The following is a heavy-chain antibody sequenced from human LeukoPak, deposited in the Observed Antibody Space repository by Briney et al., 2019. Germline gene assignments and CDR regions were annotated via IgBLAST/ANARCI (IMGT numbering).Heavy chain of an antibody. Sequence: PGGSLRLSCAASGFTFSNAWMSWVRQAPGKGLEWVGRIKSKTDGGTTDYAAPVKGRFTISRDDSKNTLYLQMNSLKTEDTAVYYRTTRPPTVTTPQDYWGQGTLVTVSS. D-gene: IGHD4-17*01. CDR1: GFTFSNAW. V-gene: IGHV3-15*01. J-gene: IGHJ4*02. CDR2: IKSKTDGGTT. CDR3: TTRPPTVTTPQDY.